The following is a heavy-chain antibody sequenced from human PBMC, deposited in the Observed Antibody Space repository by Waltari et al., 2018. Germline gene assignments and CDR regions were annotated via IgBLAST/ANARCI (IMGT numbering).Heavy chain of an antibody. CDR2: ISETSRTT. V-gene: IGHV3-48*01. J-gene: IGHJ5*01. CDR1: GFSLTNYT. CDR3: AVARGNYDVLTGFPVDS. Sequence: EERLVQSGGGLVQPGGSLRLSCEASGFSLTNYTMNWVRQAPGKGLEGVAYISETSRTTFYAGSVRGRFIISRNNAKNSLSLQMVSLRGEDTAVYYCAVARGNYDVLTGFPVDSWGQGTLVTVSS. D-gene: IGHD3-9*01.